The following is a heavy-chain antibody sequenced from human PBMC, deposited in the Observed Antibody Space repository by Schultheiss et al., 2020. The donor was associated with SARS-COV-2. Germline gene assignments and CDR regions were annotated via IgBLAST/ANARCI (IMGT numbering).Heavy chain of an antibody. V-gene: IGHV3-30*03. D-gene: IGHD3-9*01. Sequence: GGSLRLSCAGSAFTFSSYAMHWVRQSPGKGLEWVTAISHDSIWRHFADSVNDRFTISRDNSRDTTYLQMNSLRLEDTAIYYCASRVADAGFWGQGTLVTVSS. CDR2: ISHDSIWR. CDR3: ASRVADAGF. J-gene: IGHJ4*02. CDR1: AFTFSSYA.